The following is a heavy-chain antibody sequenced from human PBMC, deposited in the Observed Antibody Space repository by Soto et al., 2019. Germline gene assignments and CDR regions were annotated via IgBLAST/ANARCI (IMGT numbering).Heavy chain of an antibody. D-gene: IGHD2-2*01. CDR1: GYTFSSYA. CDR2: IIAIFGTA. V-gene: IGHV1-69*13. Sequence: GASVKVSCKASGYTFSSYAISWVRQAPGQGLEWMGGIIAIFGTANYAQKFQGRVTITADASTSTAYMELSSLRSEDTAVYYCAKILLYFSSTSCQQGGYYYYYGMDVCGQGTTVTVSS. J-gene: IGHJ6*02. CDR3: AKILLYFSSTSCQQGGYYYYYGMDV.